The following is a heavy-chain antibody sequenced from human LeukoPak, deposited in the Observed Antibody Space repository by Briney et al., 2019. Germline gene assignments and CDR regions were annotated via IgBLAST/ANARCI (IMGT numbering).Heavy chain of an antibody. CDR1: GGSISSYY. CDR3: ARGHDFWSGSSGTFDP. Sequence: SETLSLTCTVSGGSISSYYWSWIRQPPGKGLEWIGYIYYSGSTNYNPSLKSRVTMSVDTSKNQFSLKLSSVTAADTAVYYCARGHDFWSGSSGTFDPWGQGTLVTVSS. V-gene: IGHV4-59*12. CDR2: IYYSGST. J-gene: IGHJ5*02. D-gene: IGHD3-3*01.